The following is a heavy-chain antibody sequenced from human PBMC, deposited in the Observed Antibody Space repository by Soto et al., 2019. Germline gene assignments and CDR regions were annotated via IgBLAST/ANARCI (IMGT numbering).Heavy chain of an antibody. Sequence: QVTLKESGPVLVKPTETLTLTCTVSGFSLSNARMGVSWIRQPPGKALEWLAHIFSNDEKSYSTSLKSRLTISKDTSKSQVVLTMTNMDPVDTATYYCARMYYYDSSGYYCSLDYWGQGTLVTVSS. CDR2: IFSNDEK. J-gene: IGHJ4*02. V-gene: IGHV2-26*01. CDR3: ARMYYYDSSGYYCSLDY. D-gene: IGHD3-22*01. CDR1: GFSLSNARMG.